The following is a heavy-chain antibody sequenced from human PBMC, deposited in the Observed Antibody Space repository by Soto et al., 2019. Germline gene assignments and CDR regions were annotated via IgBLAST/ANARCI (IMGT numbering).Heavy chain of an antibody. CDR3: ARYPYTSYCSDGSCSYDAFDI. CDR1: GYSYTSYG. V-gene: IGHV1-8*02. Sequence: APVNRARKASGYSYTSYGSSWGRQDNGQGLEWMGWMNANSGNTAYAQKFQGRVTMTRDTPISTAYMELSGLRSEDTAVYYCARYPYTSYCSDGSCSYDAFDIWGQGTVVTVS. J-gene: IGHJ3*02. CDR2: MNANSGNT. D-gene: IGHD2-15*01.